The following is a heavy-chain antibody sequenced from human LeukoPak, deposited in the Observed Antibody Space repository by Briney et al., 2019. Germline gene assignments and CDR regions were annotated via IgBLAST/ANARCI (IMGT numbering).Heavy chain of an antibody. CDR2: ISAYNGNT. J-gene: IGHJ6*02. V-gene: IGHV1-18*01. D-gene: IGHD2-15*01. CDR3: ARFRVGCSGGSCYLGMDV. Sequence: ASVKVSCKASGYTFTSYGISWVRQAPGQGLEWMGWISAYNGNTNYAQKLQGRVTMTIDASTSTAYMELRSLRSDDTAVYYCARFRVGCSGGSCYLGMDVWGQGTTVTVSS. CDR1: GYTFTSYG.